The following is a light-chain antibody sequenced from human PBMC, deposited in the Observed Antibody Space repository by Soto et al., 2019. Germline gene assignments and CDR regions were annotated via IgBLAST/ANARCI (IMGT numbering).Light chain of an antibody. CDR1: QSISSY. V-gene: IGKV1-39*01. CDR2: AAS. J-gene: IGKJ1*01. CDR3: QQSYSTPWT. Sequence: DIQMTQSPSTLSASVGDRVTIPCRASQSISSYLNWYQQKPGKAPKLLIYAASNLQSGVPSRFSGSGSGTDFTLTISSLQPEDFATYYCQQSYSTPWTFGQGTKVDIK.